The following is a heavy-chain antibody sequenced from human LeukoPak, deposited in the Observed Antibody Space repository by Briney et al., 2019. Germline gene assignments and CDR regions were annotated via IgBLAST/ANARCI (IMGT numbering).Heavy chain of an antibody. CDR1: GFTFSSYW. Sequence: PGGSLRLSCAAPGFTFSSYWMSWVRQAPGKGLEWVANINKDGGEKYYVDSVKGRFTISRDNAKNSLYLQMNSLRADDTAVYYCAKHRQWELLPLDYWGQGTLVTVSS. J-gene: IGHJ4*02. CDR3: AKHRQWELLPLDY. CDR2: INKDGGEK. V-gene: IGHV3-7*03. D-gene: IGHD1-26*01.